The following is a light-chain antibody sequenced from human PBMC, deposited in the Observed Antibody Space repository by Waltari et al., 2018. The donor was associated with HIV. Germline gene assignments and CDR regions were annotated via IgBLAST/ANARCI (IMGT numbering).Light chain of an antibody. CDR2: DVN. V-gene: IGLV2-14*01. Sequence: QSALTQPASVSGSPGQSITISCTGTSSDVGAYNYVSWYQQHPGQAPKLIIYDVNYRPSGISSRSAGSKSGNTASLTISGLQAEDEADYYCSSYTGSDTLLGVFGTGTKVTVL. CDR1: SSDVGAYNY. J-gene: IGLJ1*01. CDR3: SSYTGSDTLLGV.